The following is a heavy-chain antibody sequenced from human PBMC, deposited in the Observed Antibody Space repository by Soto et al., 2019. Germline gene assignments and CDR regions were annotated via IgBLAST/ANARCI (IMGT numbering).Heavy chain of an antibody. V-gene: IGHV4-59*01. J-gene: IGHJ4*02. D-gene: IGHD4-17*01. CDR3: ARDTVLTGMFDF. Sequence: SETLSLTCTVSGGSIGGYHWSWVRQPPGKGLEWIASVYYTGTTNYNPSLGSRVTISIDAPENQISLKLTSVTAADTAFYYCARDTVLTGMFDFWGQGTLVTVSS. CDR2: VYYTGTT. CDR1: GGSIGGYH.